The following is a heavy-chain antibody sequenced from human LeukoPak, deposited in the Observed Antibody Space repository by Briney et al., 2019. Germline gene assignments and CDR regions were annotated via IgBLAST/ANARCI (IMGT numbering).Heavy chain of an antibody. J-gene: IGHJ4*02. CDR3: ARDERYDSSGYPFDY. CDR2: INPNSGGT. V-gene: IGHV1-2*02. D-gene: IGHD3-22*01. CDR1: GYTFTSYA. Sequence: ASVKVSCKASGYTFTSYAMNWVRQAPGQGLEWMGWINPNSGGTNYTQKFQGRVTMTRDMSVSTAYMELSRLRSDDTAVYYCARDERYDSSGYPFDYWGQGTLVTVSS.